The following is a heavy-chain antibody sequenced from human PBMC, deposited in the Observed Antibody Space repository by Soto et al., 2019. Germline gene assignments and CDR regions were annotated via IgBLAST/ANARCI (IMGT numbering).Heavy chain of an antibody. CDR2: ISSSSSTI. Sequence: GGYLRLSCAASGFTFSSYSMNWVRQAPGKGLEWVSYISSSSSTIYYADSVKGRFTISRDNAKNSLYLQMNSLRDEDTAVYYCATDMPPRIAAAGSKIVRYRIPRAFGMVVWCQAAPLTV. D-gene: IGHD6-13*01. CDR3: ATDMPPRIAAAGSKIVRYRIPRAFGMVV. V-gene: IGHV3-48*02. J-gene: IGHJ6*02. CDR1: GFTFSSYS.